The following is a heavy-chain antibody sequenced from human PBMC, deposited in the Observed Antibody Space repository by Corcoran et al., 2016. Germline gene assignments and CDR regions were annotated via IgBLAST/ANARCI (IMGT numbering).Heavy chain of an antibody. D-gene: IGHD3-10*01. V-gene: IGHV3-30*18. CDR3: AKSFGLLWFGDYGMDV. Sequence: VQLVESGGGVVQPGRSLRLSCAASGFNFSSYGMHWVRQAPGKGLEWVAVISYDGSNKYYADSVKGRFTISRDNSKNTLYLHMNSLRAEDTGVYYGAKSFGLLWFGDYGMDVWGHGTTVTVSS. CDR1: GFNFSSYG. CDR2: ISYDGSNK. J-gene: IGHJ6*02.